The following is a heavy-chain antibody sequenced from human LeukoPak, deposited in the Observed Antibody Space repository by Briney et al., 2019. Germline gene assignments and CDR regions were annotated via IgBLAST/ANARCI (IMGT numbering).Heavy chain of an antibody. D-gene: IGHD3-3*01. CDR1: GGSISSGSYY. V-gene: IGHV4-61*02. J-gene: IGHJ3*02. Sequence: PSQTLSLTCTVSGGSISSGSYYWSWIRQPAGKGLEWIGRIYTSGSTNYNPSLKSRVTISVDTSKNQFSLKLSSVTAADTAVYYCARVRITIFGVLVDAFDIWGQGTMVTVSS. CDR2: IYTSGST. CDR3: ARVRITIFGVLVDAFDI.